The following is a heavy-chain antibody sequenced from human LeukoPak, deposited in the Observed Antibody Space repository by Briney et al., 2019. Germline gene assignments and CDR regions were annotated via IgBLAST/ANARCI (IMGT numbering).Heavy chain of an antibody. V-gene: IGHV4-61*02. CDR3: AAVAGTSWFDP. D-gene: IGHD6-19*01. CDR1: GGSISSGSYY. CDR2: IYTSGST. J-gene: IGHJ5*02. Sequence: PSETLSLTCTVSGGSISSGSYYWSWIRQPAGKGLEWIGRIYTSGSTNYNPSLKSRVTISVDTSKNQFSLKLSSVTAADTAVYYCAAVAGTSWFDPWGQGTLVTVSS.